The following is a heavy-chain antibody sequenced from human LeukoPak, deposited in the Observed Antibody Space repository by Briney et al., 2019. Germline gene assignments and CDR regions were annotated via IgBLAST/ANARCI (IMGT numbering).Heavy chain of an antibody. J-gene: IGHJ4*02. V-gene: IGHV3-23*01. Sequence: GGSLRLSCAASGFTFNIYAMTWVRQAPGKGLESVSHVSGSGGITYYADSVKGRFTIFRDNSKNTLYLQMDSLRAEDTTVYYCAKTTAGNSSGRNPGWPVDYWGQGTLVTVSS. CDR3: AKTTAGNSSGRNPGWPVDY. CDR2: VSGSGGIT. D-gene: IGHD6-19*01. CDR1: GFTFNIYA.